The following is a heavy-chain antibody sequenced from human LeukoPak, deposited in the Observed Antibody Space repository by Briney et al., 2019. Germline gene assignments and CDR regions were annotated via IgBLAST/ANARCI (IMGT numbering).Heavy chain of an antibody. J-gene: IGHJ6*02. D-gene: IGHD3-9*01. CDR3: ARDQGDELRYFDWLLLDYYYYGMDV. Sequence: GSLRLSCATSGITFSSYSMNWVRQASGKGLEWVSSLNSSSSYIYLADSVKGRFTISRDNAKNSLYLQMNSLRAEDTAVYYCARDQGDELRYFDWLLLDYYYYGMDVWGQGTTVTVSS. V-gene: IGHV3-21*01. CDR1: GITFSSYS. CDR2: LNSSSSYI.